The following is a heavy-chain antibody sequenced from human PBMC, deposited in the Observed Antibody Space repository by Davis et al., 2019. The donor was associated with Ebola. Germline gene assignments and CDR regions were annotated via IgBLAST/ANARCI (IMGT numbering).Heavy chain of an antibody. CDR1: GFTVSSNY. J-gene: IGHJ5*02. CDR2: ISYDGSNK. CDR3: ARDRDPFNDFWSGYLNWFDP. V-gene: IGHV3-30*03. D-gene: IGHD3-3*01. Sequence: GESLKISCAASGFTVSSNYMSWVRQAPGKGLEWVAVISYDGSNKYYADSVKGRFTISRDNSKNTLYLQMNSLRAEDTAVYYCARDRDPFNDFWSGYLNWFDPWGQGTLVTVSS.